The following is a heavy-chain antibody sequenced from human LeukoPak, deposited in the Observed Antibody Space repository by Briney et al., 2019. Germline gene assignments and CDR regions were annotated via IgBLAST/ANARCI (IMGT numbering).Heavy chain of an antibody. CDR2: INAGNGNT. J-gene: IGHJ6*04. V-gene: IGHV1-3*01. CDR1: GYTFTSYA. D-gene: IGHD3-10*01. CDR3: ARFMVRGCYYGMDV. Sequence: ASVTVSCKASGYTFTSYAMHWVRQAPGQRLEWMGWINAGNGNTKYSQKFQGRVTITRDTSASTAYMELSSLRSEDTAVYYCARFMVRGCYYGMDVWGKGTTVTVSS.